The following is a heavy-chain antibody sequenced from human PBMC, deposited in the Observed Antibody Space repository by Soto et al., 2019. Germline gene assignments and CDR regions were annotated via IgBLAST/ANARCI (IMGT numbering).Heavy chain of an antibody. J-gene: IGHJ6*02. Sequence: PSETLSLTCTVSGGSISSSSYYWGWIRQPPGKGLEWIGSIYYSGSTYYNPSLKSRVTISVDTSKNQFSLKLSSVTAADTAVYYWGRQVFGVFWGGYYPLGGYYYNGMDVGGQGTRVTVSS. D-gene: IGHD3-3*01. CDR2: IYYSGST. CDR3: GRQVFGVFWGGYYPLGGYYYNGMDV. V-gene: IGHV4-39*01. CDR1: GGSISSSSYY.